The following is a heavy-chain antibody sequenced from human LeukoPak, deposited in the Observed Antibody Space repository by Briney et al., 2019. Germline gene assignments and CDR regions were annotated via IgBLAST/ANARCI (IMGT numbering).Heavy chain of an antibody. Sequence: GGSLRLSCAASGFTFSSYGMHWVRQAPGKGLEWVAVIWYDGSNKYYADSVKGRFTISRDNSNNTLTLHMNSLRTEDTSIYFCAKGAWAADGPMGNNFASWGQGSLVTVSS. CDR1: GFTFSSYG. CDR3: AKGAWAADGPMGNNFAS. CDR2: IWYDGSNK. J-gene: IGHJ4*02. V-gene: IGHV3-30*02. D-gene: IGHD6-13*01.